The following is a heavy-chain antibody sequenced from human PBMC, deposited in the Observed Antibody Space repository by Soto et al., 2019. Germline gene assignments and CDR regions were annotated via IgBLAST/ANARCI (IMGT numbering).Heavy chain of an antibody. CDR1: GDSVSSNSAA. CDR2: TYYRSKWYN. D-gene: IGHD3-9*01. J-gene: IGHJ3*02. V-gene: IGHV6-1*01. Sequence: PSQTLSLTCAISGDSVSSNSAAWNWIRQSPSRGLGWLGRTYYRSKWYNDYAVSVKSRITINPSPSKNQFSLQLNSVTPEDTAVYYCARFLTGGDAFDIWGQGTMVTVPS. CDR3: ARFLTGGDAFDI.